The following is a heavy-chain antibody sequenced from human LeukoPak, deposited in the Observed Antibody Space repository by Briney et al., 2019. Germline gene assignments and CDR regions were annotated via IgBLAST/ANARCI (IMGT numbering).Heavy chain of an antibody. D-gene: IGHD4-17*01. Sequence: GGSLRLSGAASGFTVSSNYMRWVRQAPGRGLEWVSVIYSGRSTYYADSVKGRFTISRDNSKNTLYLQMNSLRAEDTAVYYCARDSRGDGDYGFRLQHYYGMDVWGQGTTVTVSS. CDR2: IYSGRST. CDR1: GFTVSSNY. V-gene: IGHV3-66*01. CDR3: ARDSRGDGDYGFRLQHYYGMDV. J-gene: IGHJ6*02.